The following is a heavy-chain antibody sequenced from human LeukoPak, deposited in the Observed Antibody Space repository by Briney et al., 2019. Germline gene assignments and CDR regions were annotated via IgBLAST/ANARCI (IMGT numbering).Heavy chain of an antibody. J-gene: IGHJ3*02. Sequence: GASVKVSRMASGYAFTGYYMHWVRQAPGQGLEWMGIINPSGGSTSYAQKFQGRVTMTSDTSTSTVYMELSSLRSEDTAVYYCAREGLATNIELDAFDIWGQGTMVTVSS. CDR2: INPSGGST. CDR1: GYAFTGYY. CDR3: AREGLATNIELDAFDI. D-gene: IGHD1-26*01. V-gene: IGHV1-46*01.